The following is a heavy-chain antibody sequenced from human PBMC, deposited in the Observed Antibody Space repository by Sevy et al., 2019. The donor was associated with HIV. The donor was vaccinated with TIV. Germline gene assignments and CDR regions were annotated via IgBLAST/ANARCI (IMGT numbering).Heavy chain of an antibody. CDR2: IRYDGSNK. V-gene: IGHV3-30*02. CDR1: GLTFSSYG. J-gene: IGHJ4*02. D-gene: IGHD5-12*01. CDR3: AKTEYSGYDPPLYFDY. Sequence: GGSLRLSCAASGLTFSSYGMHWVRQAPGKGLEWVAFIRYDGSNKYYADSVKGRFTISRDNSKNTLYLQMNSLRAEDTAVYYCAKTEYSGYDPPLYFDYWGQGTLVTVSS.